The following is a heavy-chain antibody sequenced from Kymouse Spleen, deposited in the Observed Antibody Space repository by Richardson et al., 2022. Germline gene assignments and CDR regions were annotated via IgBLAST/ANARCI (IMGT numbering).Heavy chain of an antibody. V-gene: IGHV4-59*01. CDR1: GGSISSYY. Sequence: QVQLQESGPGLVKPSETLSLTCTVSGGSISSYYWSWIRQPPGKGLEWIGYIYYSGSTNYNPSLKSRVTISVDTSKNQFSLKLSSVTAADTAVYYCARGVGATANWFDPWGQGTLVTVSS. J-gene: IGHJ5*02. CDR3: ARGVGATANWFDP. D-gene: IGHD1-26*01. CDR2: IYYSGST.